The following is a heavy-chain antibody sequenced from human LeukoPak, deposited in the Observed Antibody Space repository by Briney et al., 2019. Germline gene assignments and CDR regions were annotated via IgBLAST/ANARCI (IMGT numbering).Heavy chain of an antibody. Sequence: SGTLSLTCTVSGGSISSYYWSWIRQPPGKGLEWIGYIYYSGSTNYNPSLKSRVTISVDTSKNQFSLKLSSVTAADTAVYYCAGVSPLKWLIDYWGQGTLVTVSS. CDR3: AGVSPLKWLIDY. CDR1: GGSISSYY. V-gene: IGHV4-59*01. D-gene: IGHD5-12*01. CDR2: IYYSGST. J-gene: IGHJ4*02.